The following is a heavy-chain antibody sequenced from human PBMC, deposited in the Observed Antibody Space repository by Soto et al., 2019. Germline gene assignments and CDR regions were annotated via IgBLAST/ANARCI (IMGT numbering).Heavy chain of an antibody. D-gene: IGHD5-18*01. V-gene: IGHV3-21*01. CDR1: GSTLSTYA. Sequence: PGGSLRLSCAASGSTLSTYAINWVRQAPGKGLEWVSSISSSGSYISYADPVKGRFTISRDNAKNSLYLQMNSLRAEDTAVYYCAKDADTPMVRDLWGQGTLVTVSS. J-gene: IGHJ4*02. CDR2: ISSSGSYI. CDR3: AKDADTPMVRDL.